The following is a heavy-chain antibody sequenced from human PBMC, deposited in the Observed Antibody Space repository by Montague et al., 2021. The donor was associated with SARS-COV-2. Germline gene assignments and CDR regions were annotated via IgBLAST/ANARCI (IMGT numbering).Heavy chain of an antibody. V-gene: IGHV3-48*02. Sequence: SLRLSCSASDITFSKYSMNWVRPAPGKGLEWISYISGDGRTIYAXSVRGRFTISRDNAVRSLYVEMTRLRDEDTATYYCATDLFAFRRSEGRDYWGQGTLVTVSS. D-gene: IGHD3-3*02. CDR3: ATDLFAFRRSEGRDY. J-gene: IGHJ4*02. CDR2: ISGDGRTI. CDR1: DITFSKYS.